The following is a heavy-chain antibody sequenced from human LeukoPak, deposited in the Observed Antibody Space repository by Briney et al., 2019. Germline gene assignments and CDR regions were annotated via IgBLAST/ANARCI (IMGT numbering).Heavy chain of an antibody. CDR2: ISSSSSTI. D-gene: IGHD3-16*01. CDR1: GFTFSTYS. V-gene: IGHV3-48*01. CDR3: AGGSNFDY. J-gene: IGHJ4*02. Sequence: PGGSLRLSCAASGFTFSTYSMDWVRQAPGKGLEWVSNISSSSSTIHYADSVKGRFIISRDNAKNSLYLQMNSLRAEDTAVYCCAGGSNFDYWGQGTLVTVSS.